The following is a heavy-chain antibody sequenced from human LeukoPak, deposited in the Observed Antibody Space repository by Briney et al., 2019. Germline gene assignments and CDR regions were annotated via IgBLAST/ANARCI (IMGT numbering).Heavy chain of an antibody. D-gene: IGHD5-12*01. CDR2: INPSGGST. V-gene: IGHV1-46*01. Sequence: GASVKVSCKASGYTFTSYYMHWVRQAPGQGLEWMGIINPSGGSTSYAQKFQGRVTMTRDTSTSTVYMELSSLRSEDTAVYYCARGQRDGYNYYSDGFDYWGQGTLVTVSS. CDR3: ARGQRDGYNYYSDGFDY. CDR1: GYTFTSYY. J-gene: IGHJ4*02.